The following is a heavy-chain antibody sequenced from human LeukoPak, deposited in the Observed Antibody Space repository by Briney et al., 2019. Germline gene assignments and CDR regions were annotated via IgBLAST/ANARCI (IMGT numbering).Heavy chain of an antibody. CDR1: GGSFSGYY. V-gene: IGHV4-30-4*01. J-gene: IGHJ5*02. CDR2: IYYSGTT. CDR3: ARAPGWNYYWFDP. D-gene: IGHD1-7*01. Sequence: SETLSLTCAVYGGSFSGYYWSWIRQPPGKGLEWIGYIYYSGTTYYNPSLRGRVTISRDTSKNQFSLKLSSVTVADAAVYYCARAPGWNYYWFDPWGQGTLVTVSS.